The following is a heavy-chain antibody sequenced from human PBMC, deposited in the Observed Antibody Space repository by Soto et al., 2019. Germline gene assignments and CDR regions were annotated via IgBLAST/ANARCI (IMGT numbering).Heavy chain of an antibody. V-gene: IGHV3-30*18. J-gene: IGHJ6*02. CDR1: GFTFSSYG. D-gene: IGHD3-3*01. CDR2: ISYDGSNK. CDR3: AKPTLDHHYYYYYGIDV. Sequence: PGGSLRLSCAASGFTFSSYGMHWVRQAPGKGLEWVAVISYDGSNKYYADSVKGRFTISRDNSKNTLYLQMNSLRAEDTAVYYCAKPTLDHHYYYYYGIDVWGQGTTVTVSS.